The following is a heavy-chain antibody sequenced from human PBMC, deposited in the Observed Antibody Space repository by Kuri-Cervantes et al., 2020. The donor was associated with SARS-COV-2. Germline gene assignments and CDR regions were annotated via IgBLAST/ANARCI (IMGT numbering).Heavy chain of an antibody. V-gene: IGHV4-39*07. J-gene: IGHJ5*02. Sequence: GSLRLSCTVSGGSISSSSYYWGWIRQPPGKGLEWIGEINHSGSTNYNPSLKSRVTISVDTSKNQFSLKLSSVTAADTAVYYCARCRRIAAASRWFDPWGQGTLVTVSS. CDR2: INHSGST. D-gene: IGHD6-13*01. CDR1: GGSISSSSYY. CDR3: ARCRRIAAASRWFDP.